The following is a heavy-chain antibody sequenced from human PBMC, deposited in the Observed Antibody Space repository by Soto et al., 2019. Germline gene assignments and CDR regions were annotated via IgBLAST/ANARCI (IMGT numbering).Heavy chain of an antibody. CDR3: ARDRVVVAATDPSYYGMDV. D-gene: IGHD2-15*01. CDR1: GFTFSSYG. CDR2: IWYDGSNK. Sequence: GGSLGLSCAASGFTFSSYGMHWVRQAPGKGLEWVAVIWYDGSNKYYADSVKGRFTISRDNSKNTLYLQMNSLRAEDTAVYYCARDRVVVAATDPSYYGMDVWGQGTTVTVSS. V-gene: IGHV3-33*01. J-gene: IGHJ6*02.